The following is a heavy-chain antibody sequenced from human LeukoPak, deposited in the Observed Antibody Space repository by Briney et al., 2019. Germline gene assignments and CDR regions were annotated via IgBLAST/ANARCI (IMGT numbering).Heavy chain of an antibody. D-gene: IGHD3-10*01. Sequence: SVKVSCKASGGTFTHFVISWLRQAPGQGLEWMGGIAPISGTPVYAQKFQDRVNITADTSTNTAYMEMSSLTSEDTAMYYCAREGEYYAESGNLIDAADVWGQGTMVTVSS. V-gene: IGHV1-69*06. CDR2: IAPISGTP. J-gene: IGHJ3*01. CDR1: GGTFTHFV. CDR3: AREGEYYAESGNLIDAADV.